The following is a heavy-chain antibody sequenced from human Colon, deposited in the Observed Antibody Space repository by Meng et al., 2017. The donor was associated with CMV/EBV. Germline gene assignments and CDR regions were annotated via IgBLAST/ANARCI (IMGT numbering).Heavy chain of an antibody. CDR2: IYSGSSP. CDR3: ARGQEGYCRSTACYATDV. CDR1: GFTASDNY. J-gene: IGHJ6*02. D-gene: IGHD2-2*01. Sequence: GESLKISCAASGFTASDNYMTWVRQAPGKGLEWVSVIYSGSSPDYADSVKGRFTISRDNSKNTVYLQMNSLRVEDTAVYYCARGQEGYCRSTACYATDVWGQGTTVTVSS. V-gene: IGHV3-66*02.